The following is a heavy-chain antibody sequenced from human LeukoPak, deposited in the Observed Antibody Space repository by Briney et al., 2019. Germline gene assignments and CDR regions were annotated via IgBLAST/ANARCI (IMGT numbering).Heavy chain of an antibody. Sequence: ASVKVSCKASGYTFTGYYMHWVRQAPGQGLEWMGWISPNSGGTNYAQKFQGRVTMTRDTSISTAYMELSRLRSDDTAVYYCASAPHCSSTSCYKGYYYYGMDVWGQGSTVSVSS. CDR1: GYTFTGYY. J-gene: IGHJ6*02. CDR3: ASAPHCSSTSCYKGYYYYGMDV. D-gene: IGHD2-2*02. CDR2: ISPNSGGT. V-gene: IGHV1-2*02.